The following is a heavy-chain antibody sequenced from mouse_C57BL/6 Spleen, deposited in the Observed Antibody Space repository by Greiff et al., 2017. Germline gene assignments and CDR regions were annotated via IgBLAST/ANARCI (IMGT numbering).Heavy chain of an antibody. CDR1: GFSLTSYA. J-gene: IGHJ3*01. CDR3: ASLYYDYDDAPFAY. D-gene: IGHD2-4*01. Sequence: QVQLQQSGPGLVAPSQSLSITCTVSGFSLTSYAISWVRQPPGKGLEWLGVIWTGGGTNYNSALKSRLSISKDNSKSQVFLKMNSLQTDDTARYYCASLYYDYDDAPFAYWGQGTLVTVSA. CDR2: IWTGGGT. V-gene: IGHV2-9-1*01.